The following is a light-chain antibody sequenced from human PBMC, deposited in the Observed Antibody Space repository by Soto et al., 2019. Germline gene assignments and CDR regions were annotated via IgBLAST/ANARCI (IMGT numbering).Light chain of an antibody. CDR1: QSISSY. CDR2: AAS. CDR3: QQSYNTPSIT. J-gene: IGKJ5*01. Sequence: DIQMTTYPSSLSSSVIYRLNISCLASQSISSYLNWYQKKPGKAPKLLIYAASSLQSGVPSRFSGSGSGTDFTLTIRSLQPEDFATYDCQQSYNTPSITCGQGKRREIK. V-gene: IGKV1-39*01.